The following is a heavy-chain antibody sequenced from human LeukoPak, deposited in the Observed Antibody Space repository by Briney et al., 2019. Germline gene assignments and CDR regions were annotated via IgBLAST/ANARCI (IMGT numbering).Heavy chain of an antibody. J-gene: IGHJ4*02. CDR2: ISGSGGST. V-gene: IGHV3-23*01. CDR3: AKIHDYFFDY. Sequence: GGSLRLSCAASGFTFSSYAMSWVRQAPGKGLEWVSAISGSGGSTYYADSVKGRFTIYRDNSKNTLYLQMNSLKDEDTAVYYCAKIHDYFFDYWGQGTLVTVSS. CDR1: GFTFSSYA. D-gene: IGHD3-16*01.